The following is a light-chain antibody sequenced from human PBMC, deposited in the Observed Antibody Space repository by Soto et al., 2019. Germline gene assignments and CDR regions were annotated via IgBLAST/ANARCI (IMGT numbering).Light chain of an antibody. V-gene: IGKV3-20*01. J-gene: IGKJ2*01. CDR2: GAS. CDR1: QSVSSSY. CDR3: QPYGSSPYT. Sequence: EIVLTQSPGTLSLSPGERATLSCRASQSVSSSYLAWYQQKPGQAPRLLIYGASNRATGIPDRFSGSGSGTDLTLTISRLEPEDFAIYYCQPYGSSPYTFGQGTKLEIK.